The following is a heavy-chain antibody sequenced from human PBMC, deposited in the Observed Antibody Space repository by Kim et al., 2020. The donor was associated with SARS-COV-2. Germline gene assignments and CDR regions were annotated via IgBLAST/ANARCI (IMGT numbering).Heavy chain of an antibody. D-gene: IGHD3-22*01. CDR1: GYTFTSYA. Sequence: ASVKVSCKASGYTFTSYAMHWVRQAPGQRLEWMGWINAGNGNTKYSQKFQGRVTITRDTSASTAYMELSSLRSEDTAVYYCAREVNYYGSRGERAGPGVGYYWGQGPLVTVSS. J-gene: IGHJ4*02. CDR3: AREVNYYGSRGERAGPGVGYY. V-gene: IGHV1-3*01. CDR2: INAGNGNT.